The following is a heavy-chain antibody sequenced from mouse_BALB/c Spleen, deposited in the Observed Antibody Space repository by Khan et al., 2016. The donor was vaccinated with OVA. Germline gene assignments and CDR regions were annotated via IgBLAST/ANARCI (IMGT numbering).Heavy chain of an antibody. CDR2: ITYSGST. Sequence: EVKLEESGPSLVKPSQTLSLTCSVTGDSITSGFWNWIRKFPGNKLEYMGYITYSGSTYYNPSLKSRISITRDTSKKQYYLQLNSVTTEDTATYYCTRSYGSWAMDYWGQGTSVTVSS. V-gene: IGHV3-8*02. CDR3: TRSYGSWAMDY. D-gene: IGHD1-1*01. CDR1: GDSITSGF. J-gene: IGHJ4*01.